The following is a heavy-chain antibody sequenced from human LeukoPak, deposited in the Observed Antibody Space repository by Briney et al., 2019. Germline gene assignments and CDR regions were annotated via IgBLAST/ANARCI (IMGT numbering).Heavy chain of an antibody. D-gene: IGHD2-15*01. CDR3: ARALRREWWY. Sequence: SETQSLTCTVSGGSFSSSSYYWGWIRQPPGKGLEWIGSIYYSGSTYYNPSLKSRVTISVDTSKNQFSLKLSSVTAADTAVHYCARALRREWWYWGQGTLVTVSS. J-gene: IGHJ4*02. CDR2: IYYSGST. CDR1: GGSFSSSSYY. V-gene: IGHV4-39*07.